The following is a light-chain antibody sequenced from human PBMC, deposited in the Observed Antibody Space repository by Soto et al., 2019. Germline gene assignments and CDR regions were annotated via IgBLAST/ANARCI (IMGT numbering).Light chain of an antibody. CDR3: QQYNNWPRT. V-gene: IGKV3-15*01. CDR2: GAS. J-gene: IGKJ1*01. CDR1: QSINTN. Sequence: EIVMTQSPATLSLSPGERVTLSCRASQSINTNLAWYQQKPGQAPRLLIYGASTRATGIPARFSGSGSGTEFTLTISSLQSEDFAVYYCQQYNNWPRTFGQGTKVDIK.